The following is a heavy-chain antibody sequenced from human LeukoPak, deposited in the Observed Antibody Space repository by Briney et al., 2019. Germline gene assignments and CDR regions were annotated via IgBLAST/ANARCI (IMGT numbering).Heavy chain of an antibody. D-gene: IGHD4-17*01. CDR3: AADLVSADGDYVYY. V-gene: IGHV1-58*02. CDR2: IVVGSGNT. J-gene: IGHJ4*02. CDR1: GFTFTSSA. Sequence: SVKVSCEASGFTFTSSAMQWVRQARGQRLEWIGWIVVGSGNTNYAQKFQERVTITRDMSTSTAYMELSSLRSEDTAVYYCAADLVSADGDYVYYWGQGTLVTVSS.